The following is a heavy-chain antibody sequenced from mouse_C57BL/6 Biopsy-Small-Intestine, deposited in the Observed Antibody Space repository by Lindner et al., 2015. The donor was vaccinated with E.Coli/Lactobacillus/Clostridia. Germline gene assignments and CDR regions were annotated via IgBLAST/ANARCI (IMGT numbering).Heavy chain of an antibody. CDR3: ARDRGGPNGLDV. Sequence: SVKVSCKPSGYTFTASYLHWVRQAPGQGLEWLGWINPNSGDTNFAQKFQDRVTMTRDTSSSTAYMEVTRLRSDDTAVYYCARDRGGPNGLDVWGQGTTVTVSS. D-gene: IGHD2-2*01. CDR1: GYTFTASY. CDR2: INPNSGDT. J-gene: IGHJ1*01. V-gene: IGHV1-84*02.